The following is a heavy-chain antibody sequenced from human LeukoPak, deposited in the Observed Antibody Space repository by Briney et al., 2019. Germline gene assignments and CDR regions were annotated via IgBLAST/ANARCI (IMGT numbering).Heavy chain of an antibody. CDR1: GFSISSYD. J-gene: IGHJ4*02. Sequence: GGSLRLSRAASGFSISSYDMSWVRQAPGKGLEWVSGVSHDGGRTYYVDSVKGRLTISRDISKNSLYLQMNSLRAEDTAIYYCAKGRIVGATSFDYWGQGTLVTVSS. D-gene: IGHD1-26*01. CDR3: AKGRIVGATSFDY. CDR2: VSHDGGRT. V-gene: IGHV3-23*01.